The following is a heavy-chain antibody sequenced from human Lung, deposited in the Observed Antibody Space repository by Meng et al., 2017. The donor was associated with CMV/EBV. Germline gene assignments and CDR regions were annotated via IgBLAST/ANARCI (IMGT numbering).Heavy chain of an antibody. Sequence: QGQVQGSGPGLVKPPGTLALTCAVSGGSSSSSNWWSWVRQPPGKGLEWIGEIYHSGSTNYNPSLKSRVTISVDKSKNQFSLKLSSVTAADTAVYYCASFPPPGKQWLVTDYWGQGTLVTVSS. J-gene: IGHJ4*02. CDR1: GGSSSSSNW. D-gene: IGHD6-19*01. CDR3: ASFPPPGKQWLVTDY. CDR2: IYHSGST. V-gene: IGHV4-4*03.